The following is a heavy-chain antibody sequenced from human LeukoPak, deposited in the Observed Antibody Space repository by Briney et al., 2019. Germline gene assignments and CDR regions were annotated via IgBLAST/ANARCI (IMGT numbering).Heavy chain of an antibody. CDR1: GFTVTNND. D-gene: IGHD6-19*01. Sequence: PGGSLKLSCAASGFTVTNNDVSWVRQAPGKGLEWVSVIYSGDNTNYADSVKGRFTISRDNSKNTLYLQMNSLRAEDTAVYYCTKGGTGWNYFDCWGQGTLVTVSS. CDR2: IYSGDNT. J-gene: IGHJ4*02. V-gene: IGHV3-66*02. CDR3: TKGGTGWNYFDC.